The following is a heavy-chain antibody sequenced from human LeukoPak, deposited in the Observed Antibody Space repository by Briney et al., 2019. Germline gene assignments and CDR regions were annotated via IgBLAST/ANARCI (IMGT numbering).Heavy chain of an antibody. Sequence: SETLSLTCAVYGGSFSGYYWSWIRQPPGKGLEWIGEINHSGSTNYNPSLKSRVTISVDTSKNQFSLKLSSVTAADTAVYYCARSDGCGLVDIWGQGTMVTVSS. CDR2: INHSGST. D-gene: IGHD3-22*01. V-gene: IGHV4-34*01. CDR3: ARSDGCGLVDI. J-gene: IGHJ3*02. CDR1: GGSFSGYY.